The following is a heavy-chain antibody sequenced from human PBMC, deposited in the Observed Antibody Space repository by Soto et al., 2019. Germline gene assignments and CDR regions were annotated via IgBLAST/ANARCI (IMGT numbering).Heavy chain of an antibody. V-gene: IGHV1-18*01. CDR3: AREPSGYDSSGYIDY. D-gene: IGHD3-22*01. CDR2: ISAYNGNT. CDR1: GYTFTSYG. Sequence: ASVKVSCKASGYTFTSYGISWVRQAPGQGLEWMGWISAYNGNTNYAQKLQGRVTMTTDTSTSTAYMELRSLRSDDTAVYYCAREPSGYDSSGYIDYRGQGTLVTVSS. J-gene: IGHJ4*02.